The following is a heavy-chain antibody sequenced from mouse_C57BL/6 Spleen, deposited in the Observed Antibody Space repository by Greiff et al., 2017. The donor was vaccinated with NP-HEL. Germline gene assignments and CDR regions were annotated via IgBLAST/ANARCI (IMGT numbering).Heavy chain of an antibody. J-gene: IGHJ4*01. CDR1: GFTFSDYG. CDR3: ARAFYYYGSSYAMDY. D-gene: IGHD1-1*01. Sequence: EVQVVESGGGLVKPGGSLKLSCAASGFTFSDYGMHWVRQAPEKGLEWVAYISSGSSTIYYADTVKGRFTISRDNAKNTLFLQMTSLRSEDTAMYYCARAFYYYGSSYAMDYWGQGTSVTVSS. CDR2: ISSGSSTI. V-gene: IGHV5-17*01.